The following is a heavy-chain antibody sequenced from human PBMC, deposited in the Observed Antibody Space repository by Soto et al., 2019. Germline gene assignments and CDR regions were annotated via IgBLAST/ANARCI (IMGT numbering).Heavy chain of an antibody. Sequence: VQLVESGGGVVQPGRSLRLSCAASGFTFSSYAMHWVRQAPGKGLEWVAVISYDGSNKYYADSVKGRFTISRDNSKNTLYLQMNSLRAEDTAVYYCARDLMVRTYSSSPARYWGQGTLVTVSS. D-gene: IGHD6-13*01. CDR1: GFTFSSYA. V-gene: IGHV3-30-3*01. J-gene: IGHJ4*02. CDR3: ARDLMVRTYSSSPARY. CDR2: ISYDGSNK.